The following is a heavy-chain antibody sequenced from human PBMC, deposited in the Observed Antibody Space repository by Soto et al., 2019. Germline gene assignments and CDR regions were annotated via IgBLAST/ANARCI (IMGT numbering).Heavy chain of an antibody. CDR3: AKAVYNWNDGFFDY. CDR2: ISYDGVNK. CDR1: GVNFGTYG. Sequence: TGVLMRLSCAASGVNFGTYGMHRVRKDQGKGLEWVAVISYDGVNKYYADSVKGRFTISRDNSKNTLYLQMNSLRAEDTAVYYCAKAVYNWNDGFFDYWGQGTLVTVSS. D-gene: IGHD1-1*01. J-gene: IGHJ4*02. V-gene: IGHV3-30*18.